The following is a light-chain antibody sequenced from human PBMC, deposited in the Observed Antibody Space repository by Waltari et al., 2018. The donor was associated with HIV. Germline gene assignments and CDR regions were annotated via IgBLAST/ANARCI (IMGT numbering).Light chain of an antibody. Sequence: DIQMTQSPSSLSASVGDRVTITCRASQSIGNYLNWYQQKPGKAPKLLIFAASSLQSGVRSRFSGSGSGTDFTLTISSLQPEDFASYYCQQTYSTPLTFGRGTRVEIK. CDR1: QSIGNY. V-gene: IGKV1-39*01. J-gene: IGKJ4*01. CDR3: QQTYSTPLT. CDR2: AAS.